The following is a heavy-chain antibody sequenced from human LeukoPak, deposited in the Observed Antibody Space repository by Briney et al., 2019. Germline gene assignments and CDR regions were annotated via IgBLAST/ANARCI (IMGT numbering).Heavy chain of an antibody. CDR1: GYTFTSYG. D-gene: IGHD4-17*01. Sequence: RASVKVSCKASGYTFTSYGISWVRQAPGQGLEWMGWISAYNGNTNYAQKLQGRVTMTTDTSTSTAYMELRSLRSDDTAVYYCAREGSDDYGDYVSFDYWGQGTLVTVSS. CDR2: ISAYNGNT. J-gene: IGHJ4*02. CDR3: AREGSDDYGDYVSFDY. V-gene: IGHV1-18*01.